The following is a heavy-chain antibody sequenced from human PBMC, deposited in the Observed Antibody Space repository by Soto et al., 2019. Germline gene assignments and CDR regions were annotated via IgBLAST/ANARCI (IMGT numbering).Heavy chain of an antibody. CDR2: INHSGST. V-gene: IGHV4-34*01. D-gene: IGHD4-17*01. CDR1: GGSFSGYY. CDR3: ARGRVWVKNDYGDYFDY. Sequence: QVQLQQWDAGLLKPSETLSLTCAVYGGSFSGYYWSWIRQPPGKGLEWIGEINHSGSTNYNPSLKSRVTISVDTSKNQFSLKLSSVTAADTAVYYCARGRVWVKNDYGDYFDYCRQGTLVTVSS. J-gene: IGHJ4*02.